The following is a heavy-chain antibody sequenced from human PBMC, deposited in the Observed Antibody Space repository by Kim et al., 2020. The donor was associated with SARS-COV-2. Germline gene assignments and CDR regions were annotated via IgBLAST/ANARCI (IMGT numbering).Heavy chain of an antibody. Sequence: ASVKVSCKASGYTFTTYAMNWVRQAPGQGLEWMGWINTNTGNPTYAQGFTGRFVFSLDTSVRTAYLQISSLKAEDTAVYYCARVSVDVVATRPGADYYYYQYMDVWGKGTTVTVSS. V-gene: IGHV7-4-1*02. D-gene: IGHD5-12*01. CDR2: INTNTGNP. CDR3: ARVSVDVVATRPGADYYYYQYMDV. J-gene: IGHJ6*03. CDR1: GYTFTTYA.